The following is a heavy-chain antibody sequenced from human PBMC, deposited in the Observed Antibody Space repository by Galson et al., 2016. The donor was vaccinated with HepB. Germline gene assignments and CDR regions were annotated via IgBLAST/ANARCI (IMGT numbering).Heavy chain of an antibody. Sequence: SLRLSCAASGFTFDDYAMHWVRQAPGKGLEWVSGISWNSGSIGYADSVKGRFTISRDNSKNTLYLQMNSLRAEDTAVYYCAKRYCSGGSCYHVDYWGQGTLVTVSS. J-gene: IGHJ4*02. D-gene: IGHD2-15*01. CDR2: ISWNSGSI. V-gene: IGHV3-9*01. CDR1: GFTFDDYA. CDR3: AKRYCSGGSCYHVDY.